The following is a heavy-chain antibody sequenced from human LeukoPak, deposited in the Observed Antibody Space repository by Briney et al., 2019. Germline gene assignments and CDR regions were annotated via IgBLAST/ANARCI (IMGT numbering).Heavy chain of an antibody. CDR3: ARGPLTNYYDSSGYFDY. CDR2: IIPIFGTA. CDR1: GGTFSSYA. V-gene: IGHV1-69*13. D-gene: IGHD3-22*01. Sequence: GASVTVSCKASGGTFSSYAISWVRQAPGQGLEWMGGIIPIFGTANYAQKIQGRVTITADESTSTAYMGLSSLRSEDTAVYYCARGPLTNYYDSSGYFDYWGQGTLVTVSS. J-gene: IGHJ4*02.